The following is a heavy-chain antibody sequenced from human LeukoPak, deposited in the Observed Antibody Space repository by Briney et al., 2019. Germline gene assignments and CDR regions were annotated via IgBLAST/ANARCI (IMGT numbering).Heavy chain of an antibody. J-gene: IGHJ4*02. Sequence: GGSLRLSCAASGFTFSSYAMHWVRQAPGKGLEWVAVISYDGSNKYYADSVKGRFTISRDNSKNTLYLQMNSLRAEDTAVYYCARTPLTYYYDSSGYYFDYWGQGTLVTVSS. V-gene: IGHV3-30-3*01. CDR2: ISYDGSNK. CDR3: ARTPLTYYYDSSGYYFDY. D-gene: IGHD3-22*01. CDR1: GFTFSSYA.